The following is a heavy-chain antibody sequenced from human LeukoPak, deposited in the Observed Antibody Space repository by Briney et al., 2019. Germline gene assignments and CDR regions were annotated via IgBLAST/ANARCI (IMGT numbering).Heavy chain of an antibody. CDR1: GFTVSSNY. D-gene: IGHD3-3*01. CDR3: ANLPYYDFWSGYFFDY. CDR2: ISGSGGST. Sequence: GGSLRLSCAASGFTVSSNYMSWVRQAPGKGLEWVSAISGSGGSTYYADSVKGRFTISRDNSKNTLYLQMNSLRAEDTAVYYCANLPYYDFWSGYFFDYWGQGTLVTVSS. V-gene: IGHV3-23*01. J-gene: IGHJ4*02.